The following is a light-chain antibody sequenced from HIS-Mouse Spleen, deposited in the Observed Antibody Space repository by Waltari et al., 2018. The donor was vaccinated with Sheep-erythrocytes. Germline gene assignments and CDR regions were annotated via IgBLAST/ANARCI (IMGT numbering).Light chain of an antibody. CDR1: SSDVGGYNY. CDR2: DVS. J-gene: IGLJ1*01. Sequence: QSALTQPRSVSGSPGQSVTISCPGTSSDVGGYNYVSWYQQQPGKAPKLMIYDVSKRPSGVPDRFSGSKSGNTASLTISGLQAEDEADYYCCSYAGSYNHVFATGTKVTVL. CDR3: CSYAGSYNHV. V-gene: IGLV2-11*01.